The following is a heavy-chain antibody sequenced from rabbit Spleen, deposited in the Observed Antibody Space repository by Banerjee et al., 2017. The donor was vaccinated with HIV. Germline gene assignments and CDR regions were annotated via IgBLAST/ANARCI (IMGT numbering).Heavy chain of an antibody. CDR1: GFSFSNKAV. D-gene: IGHD1-1*01. CDR2: INAVTGKA. J-gene: IGHJ4*01. Sequence: QEQLEESGGGLVKPQGSLKLSCTASGFSFSNKAVMCWVRQTAGKGLEWIACINAVTGKAVYASWAKGRFTFSKTSSTTVTLQMTNLTAADTATYFCARDLDSVIGWNFGWWGPGTLVTVS. V-gene: IGHV1S45*01. CDR3: ARDLDSVIGWNFGW.